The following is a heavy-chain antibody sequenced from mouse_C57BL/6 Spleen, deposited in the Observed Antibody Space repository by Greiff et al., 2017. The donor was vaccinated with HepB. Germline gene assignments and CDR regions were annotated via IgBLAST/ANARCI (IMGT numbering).Heavy chain of an antibody. J-gene: IGHJ1*03. V-gene: IGHV1-15*01. D-gene: IGHD2-5*01. CDR1: GYTFTDYE. CDR2: IDPETGGT. CDR3: TCSNYFHWYFDV. Sequence: QVQLQQSGAELVRPGASVTLSCKASGYTFTDYEMHWVKQTPVHGLEWIGAIDPETGGTAYNQKFKGKAILTADKSSSTAYVELRSLTSEDSAVYYCTCSNYFHWYFDVWGTGTTVTVSS.